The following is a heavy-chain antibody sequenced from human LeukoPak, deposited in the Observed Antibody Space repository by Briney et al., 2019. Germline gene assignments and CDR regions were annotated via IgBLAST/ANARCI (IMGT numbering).Heavy chain of an antibody. CDR2: IDHSGST. V-gene: IGHV4-4*02. J-gene: IGHJ4*02. D-gene: IGHD5-18*01. CDR3: ASGPPTGYSYVY. Sequence: KSSETLSLTCAVSGGSIINSNWWSWVRQPPGKGLEWIGEIDHSGSTSYNPSLKSRVTISVDTSKYQFSLKLSSVTAADTAVYYCASGPPTGYSYVYWGQGTLVTVSS. CDR1: GGSIINSNW.